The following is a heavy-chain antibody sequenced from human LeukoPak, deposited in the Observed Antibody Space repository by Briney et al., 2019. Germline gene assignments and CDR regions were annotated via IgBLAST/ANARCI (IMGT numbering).Heavy chain of an antibody. CDR1: GFTFSSYA. Sequence: GGSLRLSCAASGFTFSSYAMSWVRQAPGKGLEWVSAIRGSGGSTYYADSVKGRFTISRDNSKNTLYLQMNSLRAEDAAVYYCAKVDRYCSGGSCYGFDYWGQGTLVTVSS. J-gene: IGHJ4*02. CDR3: AKVDRYCSGGSCYGFDY. CDR2: IRGSGGST. V-gene: IGHV3-23*01. D-gene: IGHD2-15*01.